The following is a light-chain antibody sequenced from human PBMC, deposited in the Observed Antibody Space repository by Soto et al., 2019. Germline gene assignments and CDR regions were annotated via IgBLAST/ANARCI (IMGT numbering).Light chain of an antibody. J-gene: IGKJ5*01. Sequence: DIQVTQSPSALSSSVGDRVTITCRASQSIFNWLAWYQQKPGKAPKILIYKASSLESGVPSRFSGSGSGTEFTLTISSLQPEDFATYYCQQLNSYPGSFGQGTRLEIK. V-gene: IGKV1-5*03. CDR2: KAS. CDR3: QQLNSYPGS. CDR1: QSIFNW.